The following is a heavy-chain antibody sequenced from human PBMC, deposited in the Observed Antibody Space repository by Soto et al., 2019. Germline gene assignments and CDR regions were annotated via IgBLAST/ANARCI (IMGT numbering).Heavy chain of an antibody. V-gene: IGHV3-33*06. Sequence: GGSLRLSCAASGFTFSSYGMHWVRQAPGKGLEWVAVICDDGSNKYYADSVKGRFTISRDNSKSTLYLQMNSLRAEDTAVYYCAKGYAYQLLRRWLDYWGQGTLVTVSS. J-gene: IGHJ4*02. CDR2: ICDDGSNK. CDR3: AKGYAYQLLRRWLDY. D-gene: IGHD2-2*01. CDR1: GFTFSSYG.